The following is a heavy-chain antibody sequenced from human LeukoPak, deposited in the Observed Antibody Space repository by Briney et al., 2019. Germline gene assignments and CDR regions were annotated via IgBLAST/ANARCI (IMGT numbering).Heavy chain of an antibody. Sequence: PSETLSLTCAVSGYSISSGYYWGWIQQPPGKGLEWIGSIYHSGSTYYNPSLKSRVTISVDTSKNQFSPKLSSVTAADTAVYYCARALDYGDYPFDYWGQGTLVTVSS. CDR2: IYHSGST. CDR1: GYSISSGYY. CDR3: ARALDYGDYPFDY. D-gene: IGHD4-17*01. V-gene: IGHV4-38-2*01. J-gene: IGHJ4*02.